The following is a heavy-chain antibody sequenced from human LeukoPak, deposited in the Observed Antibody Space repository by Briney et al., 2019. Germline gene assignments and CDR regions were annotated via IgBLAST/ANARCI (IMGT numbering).Heavy chain of an antibody. CDR2: ISGGGDNT. Sequence: GGSLRLSCAASGFTFSSYAMSWVRQAPGKGLEWVSAISGGGDNTYYADSVRGRFTVSRDNSKNTLYVQMTSLRAEDTAVYYCAREAIPMVLSLDYWGQGTLVTVSS. CDR3: AREAIPMVLSLDY. D-gene: IGHD3-10*01. CDR1: GFTFSSYA. V-gene: IGHV3-23*01. J-gene: IGHJ4*02.